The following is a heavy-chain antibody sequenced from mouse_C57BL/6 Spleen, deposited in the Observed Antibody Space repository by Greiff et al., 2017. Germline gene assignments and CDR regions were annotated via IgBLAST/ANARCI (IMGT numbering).Heavy chain of an antibody. J-gene: IGHJ2*01. D-gene: IGHD1-1*01. CDR2: IYPGGGYT. Sequence: VQLVESGAELVRPGTSVKMSCKASGYTFTNYWIGWAKQRPGHGLEWIGDIYPGGGYTNYNEKFKGKATLTADKSSSTAYMQFSSLTSEDSAIYYCARFDYYGSSPHFDYWGQGTTLTVSS. CDR1: GYTFTNYW. CDR3: ARFDYYGSSPHFDY. V-gene: IGHV1-63*01.